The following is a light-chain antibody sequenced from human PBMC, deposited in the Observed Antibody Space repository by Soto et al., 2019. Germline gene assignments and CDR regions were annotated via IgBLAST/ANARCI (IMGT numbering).Light chain of an antibody. CDR2: AAS. V-gene: IGKV1-39*01. Sequence: DIQMTQSPSSLSASVGDRVTITCRVSQYISNYLNWYRRKPGEAPKLLIFAASTLHSGVASRFSGSGSGTDFTLTISSLQPEDFATYYCQQSWSVPLTFGGGTKVEIK. J-gene: IGKJ4*01. CDR3: QQSWSVPLT. CDR1: QYISNY.